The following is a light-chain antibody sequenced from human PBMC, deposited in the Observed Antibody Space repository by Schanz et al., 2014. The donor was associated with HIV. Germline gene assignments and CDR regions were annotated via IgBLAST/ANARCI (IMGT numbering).Light chain of an antibody. CDR1: SSNIGAGYD. CDR3: AAWDDSLNGVI. Sequence: QSVLTQPPSVSGAPGQRVTISCTGSSSNIGAGYDVHWYQHLPGTAPKLLIYGNTNRPSGVPDRFSGSKSGTSASLAISGLQSEDEADYYCAAWDDSLNGVIFGGGTKLTV. CDR2: GNT. J-gene: IGLJ2*01. V-gene: IGLV1-40*01.